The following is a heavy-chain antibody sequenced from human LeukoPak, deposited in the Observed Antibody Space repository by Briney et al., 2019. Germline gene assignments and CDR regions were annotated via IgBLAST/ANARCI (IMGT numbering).Heavy chain of an antibody. CDR1: KFTFSNYA. Sequence: GGSLRLSCTASKFTFSNYAMSWVRQAPGKGLELVSVISGGGGSTYYADSVKGRFTISRDNSKDTLFLQMNSLRTEDTAVYYCAKRSNFWTGYLDYWGQGTLVTVSS. CDR2: ISGGGGST. J-gene: IGHJ4*02. D-gene: IGHD3/OR15-3a*01. V-gene: IGHV3-23*01. CDR3: AKRSNFWTGYLDY.